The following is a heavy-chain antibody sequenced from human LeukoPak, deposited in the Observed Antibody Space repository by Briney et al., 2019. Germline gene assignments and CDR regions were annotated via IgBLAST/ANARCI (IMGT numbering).Heavy chain of an antibody. J-gene: IGHJ2*01. CDR2: FYYTGST. Sequence: PSETLSLTCTVSGGSISSDLYYWGWIRQPPGKGLEWIGSFYYTGSTYFNPSLKSRVTMSVDRSENQFSLRLTSVTAADTAVYYCARDTTYNSYWYFDLWGRGTLVTVSS. CDR3: ARDTTYNSYWYFDL. CDR1: GGSISSDLYY. V-gene: IGHV4-39*07. D-gene: IGHD5-24*01.